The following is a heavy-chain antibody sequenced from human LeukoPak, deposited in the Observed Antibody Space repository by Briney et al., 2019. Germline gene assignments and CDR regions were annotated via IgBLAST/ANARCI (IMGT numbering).Heavy chain of an antibody. CDR2: IKQDGSEK. J-gene: IGHJ4*02. D-gene: IGHD3-22*01. V-gene: IGHV3-7*01. Sequence: GGSLRLSCAASGFTFSSYWMSWVRQAPGKGLEWVANIKQDGSEKYYVDSVKGRFTISRDNAKNSLYLQMNSLRAEDTAVYYCARGNYYDSSGRIDYWGQGTLVTVSS. CDR3: ARGNYYDSSGRIDY. CDR1: GFTFSSYW.